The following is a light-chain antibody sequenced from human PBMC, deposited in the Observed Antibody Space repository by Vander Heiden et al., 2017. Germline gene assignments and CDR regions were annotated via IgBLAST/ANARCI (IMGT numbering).Light chain of an antibody. CDR2: AAS. CDR3: QQSDSIPSFT. CDR1: QSISSY. J-gene: IGKJ3*01. Sequence: DIQMTQSPSSLSSSVGDRATITCRASQSISSYLNWYQQKPGKAPKLLISAASSLKSGLETMCSGSGAGKDITTTISRQPHEDLASYCRQQSDSIPSFTFGRWTKVDIK. V-gene: IGKV1-39*01.